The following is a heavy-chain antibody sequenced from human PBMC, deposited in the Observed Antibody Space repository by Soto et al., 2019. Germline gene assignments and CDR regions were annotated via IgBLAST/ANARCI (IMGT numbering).Heavy chain of an antibody. Sequence: GESLTISCKGSGYSFTSYWISWVRQMPGKGLEWMGRIDPSDSYTNYSPSFQGHVTISADKSISTAYLQWSSLKASDTAMYYCARQTRRYSSGWYDGDDYWGQGTLVTVSS. CDR1: GYSFTSYW. J-gene: IGHJ4*02. D-gene: IGHD6-13*01. CDR3: ARQTRRYSSGWYDGDDY. CDR2: IDPSDSYT. V-gene: IGHV5-10-1*01.